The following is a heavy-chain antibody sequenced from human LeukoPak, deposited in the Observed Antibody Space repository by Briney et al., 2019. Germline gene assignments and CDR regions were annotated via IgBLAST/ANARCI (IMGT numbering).Heavy chain of an antibody. D-gene: IGHD6-13*01. CDR1: GFTFSSYA. J-gene: IGHJ5*02. CDR3: AKNWVASSWFNWFDP. Sequence: GGSLRLSCAASGFTFSSYAVSWVRQAPGKGLEWVSAISGSGGSTHYADSVKGRFTISRDNSKNTLYLQMNSLRAEDTAVYYCAKNWVASSWFNWFDPWGQGTLVTVSS. V-gene: IGHV3-23*01. CDR2: ISGSGGST.